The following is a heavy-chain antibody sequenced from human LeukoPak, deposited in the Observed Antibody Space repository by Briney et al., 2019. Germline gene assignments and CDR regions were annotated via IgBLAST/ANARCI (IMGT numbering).Heavy chain of an antibody. J-gene: IGHJ5*02. CDR3: AKDGGYCSSTSCRVWFDP. Sequence: GGSLRLSCAASGFTFSSYAMSWVRQAPGKGLEWVSAISSSGGSTYYADSVKGRFTISRDNSKNTLYLQMNSLRAEDTAVYYCAKDGGYCSSTSCRVWFDPWGQGTLVTVSS. CDR2: ISSSGGST. D-gene: IGHD2-2*01. V-gene: IGHV3-23*01. CDR1: GFTFSSYA.